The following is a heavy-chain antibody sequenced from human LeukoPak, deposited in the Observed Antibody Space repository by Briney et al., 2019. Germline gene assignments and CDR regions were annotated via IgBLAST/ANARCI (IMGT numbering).Heavy chain of an antibody. J-gene: IGHJ4*02. CDR3: VKGSIFYDSSGPSDY. CDR1: GFTFDDYA. CDR2: ISWNSGSI. D-gene: IGHD3-22*01. V-gene: IGHV3-9*01. Sequence: GGSLRLSCAASGFTFDDYAMHWVRQAPGKGLEWVSGISWNSGSIGYADSVKGRFIISRDNAKNSLYLQMNSLRAEDTALYYCVKGSIFYDSSGPSDYWGQGTLVTVSS.